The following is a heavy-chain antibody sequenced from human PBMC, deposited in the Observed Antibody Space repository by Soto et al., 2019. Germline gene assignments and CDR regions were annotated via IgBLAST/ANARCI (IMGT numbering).Heavy chain of an antibody. CDR2: IIPIFGTA. J-gene: IGHJ4*02. Sequence: SVKVSCKASGGTFSSYAISWVRQAPGQGLEWMGGIIPIFGTANYAQKFQGRVTITADESTSTAYMELSSLRSEDTAVYYCARVGSSGYFDLDYWGQGTLVTVSS. CDR3: ARVGSSGYFDLDY. D-gene: IGHD3-22*01. V-gene: IGHV1-69*13. CDR1: GGTFSSYA.